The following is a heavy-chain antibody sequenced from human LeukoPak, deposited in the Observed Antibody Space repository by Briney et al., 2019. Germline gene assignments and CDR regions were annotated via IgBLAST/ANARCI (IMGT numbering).Heavy chain of an antibody. D-gene: IGHD3-9*01. Sequence: PGGSLRLSWAASGFTFSTYSMTWFGQDPGKGLGWFSNISSSSSAKYYEGCVKGPFTIYRDNAKNSLYLQMNSLRAEDTAVYDCARALRYFDWLSTSPEYNCFDPWGQGTLVTVSS. V-gene: IGHV3-48*01. CDR3: ARALRYFDWLSTSPEYNCFDP. CDR1: GFTFSTYS. J-gene: IGHJ5*02. CDR2: ISSSSSAK.